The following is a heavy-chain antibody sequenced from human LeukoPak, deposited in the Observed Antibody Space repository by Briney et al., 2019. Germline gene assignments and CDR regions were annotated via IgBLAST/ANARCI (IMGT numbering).Heavy chain of an antibody. CDR1: GGSISSYY. CDR3: ARRELDYYGSGSYLDY. CDR2: IYYSGST. V-gene: IGHV4-59*08. J-gene: IGHJ4*02. D-gene: IGHD3-10*01. Sequence: SETLSLTCTVSGGSISSYYWSWIRQPPGKGLEWIGYIYYSGSTNYNPSLKSRVTISVDTSKNQFSLKLSSVTAADTAVYYCARRELDYYGSGSYLDYWGQGTLVTVSS.